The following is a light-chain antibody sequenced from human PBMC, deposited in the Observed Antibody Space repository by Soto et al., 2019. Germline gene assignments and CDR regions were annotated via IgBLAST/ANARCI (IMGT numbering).Light chain of an antibody. CDR2: DVS. J-gene: IGLJ3*02. CDR3: CSYAGSSTLWV. V-gene: IGLV2-23*02. CDR1: SSDVGSYNL. Sequence: QSALTQPASASGTPGERVTISCSGTSSDVGSYNLVSWYQQHPGKAPKLMIYDVSEPPSGVSNRFSGSKSGKTASLTISGLQAEDEADYYCCSYAGSSTLWVFGGGTKLTVL.